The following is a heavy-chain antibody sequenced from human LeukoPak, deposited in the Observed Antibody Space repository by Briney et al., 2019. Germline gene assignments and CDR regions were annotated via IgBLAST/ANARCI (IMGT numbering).Heavy chain of an antibody. CDR1: GGSFSGYY. CDR3: ARGLEAAAGIYFDY. D-gene: IGHD6-13*01. CDR2: INHSGST. J-gene: IGHJ4*02. Sequence: SETLSLTCAVYGGSFSGYYWSWIRQPPGKGLEWIGEINHSGSTNYNPSLKSRVTVSVDTSKNQFSLKLSSVTAADTAVYYCARGLEAAAGIYFDYWGQGTLVTVSS. V-gene: IGHV4-34*01.